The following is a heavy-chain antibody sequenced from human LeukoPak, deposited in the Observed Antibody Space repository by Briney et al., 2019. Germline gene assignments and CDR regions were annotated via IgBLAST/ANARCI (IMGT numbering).Heavy chain of an antibody. D-gene: IGHD1-26*01. CDR3: AKSGSYLEYLQH. CDR1: GDSVSGNIAT. CDR2: TYYRSRWHN. J-gene: IGHJ1*01. Sequence: SQTLSLTCAISGDSVSGNIATWNWIRQSPSRGLEWLGRTYYRSRWHNVYAESVKSRITIYPDTSKNQFSLLLNSVTPEDTAVYYCAKSGSYLEYLQHWGQGTPVTVSS. V-gene: IGHV6-1*01.